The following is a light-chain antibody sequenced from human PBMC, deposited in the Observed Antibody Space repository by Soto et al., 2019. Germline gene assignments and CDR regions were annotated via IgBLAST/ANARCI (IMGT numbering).Light chain of an antibody. CDR1: QSISRW. V-gene: IGKV1-5*03. CDR2: KAS. Sequence: DIQMAQSPSTLCASVGDRVTVTCRASQSISRWLAWYQQKPGKAPKILIYKASSLESGVPSRFSGSGSGTEFTLTISSLQPDDFATYYCQQYSTYTPRTFGQGTKGDIK. J-gene: IGKJ1*01. CDR3: QQYSTYTPRT.